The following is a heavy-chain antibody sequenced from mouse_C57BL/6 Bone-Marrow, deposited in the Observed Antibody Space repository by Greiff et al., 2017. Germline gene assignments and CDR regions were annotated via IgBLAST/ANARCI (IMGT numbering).Heavy chain of an antibody. CDR2: ISSGGDYI. CDR1: GFTFSSYA. Sequence: EVQGVESGEGLVKPGGSLKLSCAASGFTFSSYAMSWVRQTPEKRLEWVAYISSGGDYIYYADTVKGRFTISRDNARNTLYLQMSSLKSEDTAMYYCTRVLYDYEYFDYWVQGTTLTVSS. CDR3: TRVLYDYEYFDY. V-gene: IGHV5-9-1*02. D-gene: IGHD2-4*01. J-gene: IGHJ2*01.